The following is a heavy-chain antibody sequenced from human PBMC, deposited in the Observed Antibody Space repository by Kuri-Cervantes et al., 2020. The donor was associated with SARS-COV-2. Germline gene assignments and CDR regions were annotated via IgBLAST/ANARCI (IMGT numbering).Heavy chain of an antibody. Sequence: GGSLRLSCAASGFTFSNAWMSWVRQAPGKGLEWVGRIKSKTDGGTTDYAAPVKGRFTISRDDSKNTLYLQMNSLRAEDTAVYYCAKIWLDDAFDIWGQGTMVTVSS. V-gene: IGHV3-15*01. D-gene: IGHD6-19*01. CDR3: AKIWLDDAFDI. J-gene: IGHJ3*02. CDR1: GFTFSNAW. CDR2: IKSKTDGGTT.